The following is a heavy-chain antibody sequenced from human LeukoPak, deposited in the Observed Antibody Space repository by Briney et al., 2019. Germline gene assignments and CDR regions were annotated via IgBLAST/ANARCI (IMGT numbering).Heavy chain of an antibody. V-gene: IGHV4-39*01. Sequence: SETLSLTCTVSGGSISSSSYYWGWIRQPPGKGLEWIGSIYYSGSTYYNPSLKSRVTISVDTSKNQFSLKLSSVTAADTAVYYCARQVDDFWSGVTGMDVWGQGTTVTVSS. CDR3: ARQVDDFWSGVTGMDV. CDR2: IYYSGST. J-gene: IGHJ6*02. CDR1: GGSISSSSYY. D-gene: IGHD3-3*01.